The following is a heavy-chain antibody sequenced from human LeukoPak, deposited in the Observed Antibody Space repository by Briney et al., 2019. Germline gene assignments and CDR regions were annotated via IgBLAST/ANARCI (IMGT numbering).Heavy chain of an antibody. CDR2: ISAYNGDA. J-gene: IGHJ4*02. Sequence: WASVKVSCKASGYTFTTYGVTWVRQAPRQGLEWMGWISAYNGDAMYAQKFQGRITMTTDTSTSAANVELRSLRSDDTAVYYCARDHSSSCQLLDYWGQGTLVTISS. V-gene: IGHV1-18*01. CDR1: GYTFTTYG. CDR3: ARDHSSSCQLLDY. D-gene: IGHD6-13*01.